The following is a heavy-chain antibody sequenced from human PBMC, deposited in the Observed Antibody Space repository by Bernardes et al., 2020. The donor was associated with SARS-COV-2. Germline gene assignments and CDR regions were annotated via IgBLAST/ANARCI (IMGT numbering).Heavy chain of an antibody. Sequence: GGSLRLSCAASGFTFDDYAMHWVRQAPGKGLEWVSGISWNSGSIGYADSVKGRFTISRDNAKNSLYLQMNSLRAEDTALYYCAKVGSSGYYDLIDYWGQGTLVTVSS. D-gene: IGHD3-22*01. CDR3: AKVGSSGYYDLIDY. CDR1: GFTFDDYA. CDR2: ISWNSGSI. J-gene: IGHJ4*02. V-gene: IGHV3-9*01.